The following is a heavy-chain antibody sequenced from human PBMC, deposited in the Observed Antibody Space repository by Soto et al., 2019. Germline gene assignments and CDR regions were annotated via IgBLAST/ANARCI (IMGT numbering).Heavy chain of an antibody. V-gene: IGHV3-48*01. CDR3: ASGTEYSSSSNYYYYYMDV. CDR1: GFTFSSYD. Sequence: PGGSLRLSCAASGFTFSSYDMSWVRQEPGRGGEWFSFISSSSSTIYYAPSVKRPFTISTHNAKNPLYLQMNSLRAEDTAVYYCASGTEYSSSSNYYYYYMDVWGKGTTVTVSS. J-gene: IGHJ6*03. CDR2: ISSSSSTI. D-gene: IGHD6-6*01.